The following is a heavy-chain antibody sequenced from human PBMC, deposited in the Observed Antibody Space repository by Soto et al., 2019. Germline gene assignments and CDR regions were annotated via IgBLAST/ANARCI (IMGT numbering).Heavy chain of an antibody. V-gene: IGHV1-69*13. CDR1: GGTFSSYA. CDR3: ARGADFWSGPYYYMDV. CDR2: IIPTFGTA. J-gene: IGHJ6*03. Sequence: GASVKVSCKASGGTFSSYAISWVRQAPGQGLEWMGGIIPTFGTANYAQKFQGRVTITADESTSTAYMELSSLRSDDTAVYYCARGADFWSGPYYYMDVWGKGTTVTVSS. D-gene: IGHD3-3*01.